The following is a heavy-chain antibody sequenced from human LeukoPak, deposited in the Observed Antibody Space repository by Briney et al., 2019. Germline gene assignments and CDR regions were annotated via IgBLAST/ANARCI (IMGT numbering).Heavy chain of an antibody. J-gene: IGHJ6*02. V-gene: IGHV4-61*02. CDR2: IYTSGST. D-gene: IGHD3-22*01. CDR1: GGSISSGSYY. CDR3: ARDGYPFTYYYYGMDV. Sequence: PSETLSLTCTVSGGSISSGSYYWGWIPQPAGKGLEWIGRIYTSGSTNYNPSLKSRVTISEDTSKNHCSLKLSSVTAADTAVYYWARDGYPFTYYYYGMDVWGQGTTVTVSS.